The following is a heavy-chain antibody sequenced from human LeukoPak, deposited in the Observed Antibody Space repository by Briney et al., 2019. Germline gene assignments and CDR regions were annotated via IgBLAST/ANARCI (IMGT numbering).Heavy chain of an antibody. V-gene: IGHV1-46*01. D-gene: IGHD4-17*01. CDR1: VYTFASYY. CDR3: ARMTTVNTATMGY. J-gene: IGHJ4*02. Sequence: GASVKVSCKASVYTFASYYMHWVRHAPGQGLEWMGIINPSGGRTSYAQKFQGRVTMTRDTSTSTVYMELSSLRSEDRALYYGARMTTVNTATMGYWGQGTLVTVSS. CDR2: INPSGGRT.